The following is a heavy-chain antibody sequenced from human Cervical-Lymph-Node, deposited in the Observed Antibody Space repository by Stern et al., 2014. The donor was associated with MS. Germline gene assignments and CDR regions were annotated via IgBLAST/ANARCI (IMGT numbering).Heavy chain of an antibody. V-gene: IGHV3-30*18. CDR3: AKDTSPREYFYYGMDV. CDR2: ISYDGSNK. D-gene: IGHD3-16*01. Sequence: MQLVESGGGVVQPGRSLRLSCAASGFTFSSYGLHWVRQAPGKGLEWVAVISYDGSNKDYGYSVKGRFAISRDNTKNTVYLQINSLRAEDTDVYYCAKDTSPREYFYYGMDVWGQGTTVTASS. J-gene: IGHJ6*02. CDR1: GFTFSSYG.